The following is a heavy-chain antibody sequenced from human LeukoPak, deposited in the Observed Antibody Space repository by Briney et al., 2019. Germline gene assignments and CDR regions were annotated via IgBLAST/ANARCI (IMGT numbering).Heavy chain of an antibody. D-gene: IGHD3-22*01. V-gene: IGHV3-11*06. Sequence: PGGSLRLSCAASGFTFSDYYMSWIRQAPGKGLEWVSYISSSSSYTNYADSVKGRFTISRDNAKNSLYLQMNSLRGEDTAVYYCARGDYYDSSGYYPDYWGQGTLVTVSS. CDR2: ISSSSSYT. CDR1: GFTFSDYY. J-gene: IGHJ4*02. CDR3: ARGDYYDSSGYYPDY.